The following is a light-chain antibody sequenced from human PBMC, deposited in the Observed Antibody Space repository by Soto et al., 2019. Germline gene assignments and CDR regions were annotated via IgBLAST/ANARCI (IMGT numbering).Light chain of an antibody. CDR3: GSFAGPVWV. Sequence: QSVLTQPPSAFGAPGQSVTISCTGTRSDIGGYDHVSWYRQEPGKATKVMIYEVTKQPSGVPDRLSGSKAGNTAYLTGFGLQAEGEANYYCGSFAGPVWVFGGVTKLTVL. CDR2: EVT. V-gene: IGLV2-8*01. CDR1: RSDIGGYDH. J-gene: IGLJ3*02.